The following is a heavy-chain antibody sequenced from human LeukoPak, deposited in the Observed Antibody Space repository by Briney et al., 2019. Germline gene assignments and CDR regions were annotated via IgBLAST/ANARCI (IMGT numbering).Heavy chain of an antibody. D-gene: IGHD5-12*01. J-gene: IGHJ4*02. V-gene: IGHV3-74*01. CDR2: INSDGSST. CDR1: GFTFSSYW. Sequence: GGSLRLSCSGSGFTFSSYWMHWVRQAPGKGLVWVSRINSDGSSTTYADSVKGRFTISRDNAKNTMYLQMNSLRVEDTAVYYCVQSSPTIDYWGQGALVTVSS. CDR3: VQSSPTIDY.